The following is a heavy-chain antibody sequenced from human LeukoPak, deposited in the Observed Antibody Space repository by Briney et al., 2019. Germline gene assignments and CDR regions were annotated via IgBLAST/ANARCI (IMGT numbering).Heavy chain of an antibody. CDR2: IYYSGST. J-gene: IGHJ5*02. CDR3: ARPQSVTGLGTGWFDP. D-gene: IGHD6-19*01. V-gene: IGHV4-39*07. CDR1: GGSISSSSYY. Sequence: PSETLSLTCTVSGGSISSSSYYWGWIRQPPGKGLEWIGSIYYSGSTNYNPSLKSRVTISVDTSKNQFSLRLSSVTAADTAVYYCARPQSVTGLGTGWFDPWGQGTLVTVSS.